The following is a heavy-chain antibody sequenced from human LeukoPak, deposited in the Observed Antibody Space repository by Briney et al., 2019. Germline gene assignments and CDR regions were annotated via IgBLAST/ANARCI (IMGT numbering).Heavy chain of an antibody. CDR1: GFIFSDHP. CDR2: IRDKDWRGTR. Sequence: GRSLRLSCEGSGFIFSDHPITWLRQAPGKGLEWLGFIRDKDWRGTRQYAPSVKGRFTISRDDPKSVAYLQMDSLNIEDTAIYYCARGRYGDYTDWGQGTLVVVSS. D-gene: IGHD4-17*01. J-gene: IGHJ4*02. V-gene: IGHV3-49*03. CDR3: ARGRYGDYTD.